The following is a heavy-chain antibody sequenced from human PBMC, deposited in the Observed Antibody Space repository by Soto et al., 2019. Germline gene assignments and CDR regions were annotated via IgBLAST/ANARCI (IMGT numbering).Heavy chain of an antibody. D-gene: IGHD3-9*01. CDR1: GVSFSGYY. CDR3: ASLGGFTYYDILTAPGAGFDI. CDR2: INHSGST. V-gene: IGHV4-34*01. Sequence: SETLSLTCAVYGVSFSGYYWSWIRQPPGKGLEWIGEINHSGSTNYNPSLKSRVTISVDTSKNQFSLKLSSVTAADTAVYYCASLGGFTYYDILTAPGAGFDIWGQGTMVT. J-gene: IGHJ3*02.